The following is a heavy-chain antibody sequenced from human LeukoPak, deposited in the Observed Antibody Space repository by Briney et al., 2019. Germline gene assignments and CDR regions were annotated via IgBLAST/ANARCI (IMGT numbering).Heavy chain of an antibody. D-gene: IGHD2-2*01. Sequence: SETLSLTCTVSGGSVSSSDYYWGWIRQPPGKGLEWIGSIYNSGSTYYNPFLKSRLTVSVDTSKNQFSLKLSSVTAADTAVYYCASDCSSTTCYGSDSWGQGTLVTVSS. CDR3: ASDCSSTTCYGSDS. CDR2: IYNSGST. CDR1: GGSVSSSDYY. J-gene: IGHJ4*02. V-gene: IGHV4-39*01.